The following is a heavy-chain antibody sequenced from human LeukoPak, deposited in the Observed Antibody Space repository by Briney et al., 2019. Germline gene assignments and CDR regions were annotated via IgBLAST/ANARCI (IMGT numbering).Heavy chain of an antibody. CDR3: ARDRGLDIAAAGKFRHYYYYMDV. CDR2: INPNSGGT. J-gene: IGHJ6*03. CDR1: GYTFTGYY. D-gene: IGHD6-13*01. Sequence: ASVKVSCKASGYTFTGYYMHWVRQAPGQGLEWMGWINPNSGGTNYAQKFQGRVTMTRDTSISTAYMELSRLRSDDTAVYYCARDRGLDIAAAGKFRHYYYYMDVWGKGTTATVSS. V-gene: IGHV1-2*02.